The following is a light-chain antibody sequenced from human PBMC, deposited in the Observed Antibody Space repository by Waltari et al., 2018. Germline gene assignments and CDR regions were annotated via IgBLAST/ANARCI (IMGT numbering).Light chain of an antibody. CDR2: GAY. Sequence: DIVMTQSPATLSVSPGERATLSCRASQSVFSNLAWYQQKPGQAPRLLIFGAYTRATDIPGRFSGSGSGTEFTLTISSPQSEDAAVYYCLQYNDWPPWTFGQGTTVEIK. CDR1: QSVFSN. V-gene: IGKV3-15*01. J-gene: IGKJ1*01. CDR3: LQYNDWPPWT.